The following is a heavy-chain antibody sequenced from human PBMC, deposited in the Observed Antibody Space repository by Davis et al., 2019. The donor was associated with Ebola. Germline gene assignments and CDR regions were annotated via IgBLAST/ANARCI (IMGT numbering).Heavy chain of an antibody. Sequence: PGGSLRLSCAASGFTFSSYAMSWVRQAPGKGLEWVSHISNSGGSTDYADSVKGRFTISRDNSKNTLYLQMNSLRAEDTAVYYCARGSYDFWSGRPEDWFDPWGQGTLVTVSS. CDR2: ISNSGGST. CDR3: ARGSYDFWSGRPEDWFDP. CDR1: GFTFSSYA. J-gene: IGHJ5*02. V-gene: IGHV3-23*01. D-gene: IGHD3-3*01.